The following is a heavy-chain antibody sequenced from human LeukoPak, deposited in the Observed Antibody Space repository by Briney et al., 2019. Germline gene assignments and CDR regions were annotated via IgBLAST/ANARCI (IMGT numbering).Heavy chain of an antibody. D-gene: IGHD3-16*01. Sequence: SVKVSCKTSGGTFLSHTFRWVRQAPGKGLEWMGKITPVIETANYAQTFQGRVSIYADKSTTTVYMDLSGLRPDDTAVYYCARVNLRGSNYNWFDPWGQGTRVTVSS. CDR1: GGTFLSHT. CDR3: ARVNLRGSNYNWFDP. J-gene: IGHJ5*02. V-gene: IGHV1-69*08. CDR2: ITPVIETA.